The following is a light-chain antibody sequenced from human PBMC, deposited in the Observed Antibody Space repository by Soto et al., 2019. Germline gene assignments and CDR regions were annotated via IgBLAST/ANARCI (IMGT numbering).Light chain of an antibody. J-gene: IGLJ1*01. CDR3: TSYATGSAYV. CDR1: SSDVGNSNG. Sequence: QSALTQPPSVSGSPGQSVAISCTGTSSDVGNSNGVSWYHQPPGKAPKLLIYDVSNRPSGGSTRFSGSKSGNTASLTISGLQAEDEADYYCTSYATGSAYVFGPGTKLTVL. V-gene: IGLV2-18*02. CDR2: DVS.